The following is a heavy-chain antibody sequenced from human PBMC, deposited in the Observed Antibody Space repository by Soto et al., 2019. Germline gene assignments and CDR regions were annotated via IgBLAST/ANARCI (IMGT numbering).Heavy chain of an antibody. V-gene: IGHV3-7*03. J-gene: IGHJ4*02. D-gene: IGHD3-16*01. CDR3: VRVGRLGGY. Sequence: EVQLVESGGGLVQPGGSLRLSCAASGFTFSTYWMSWVRQAPGKGLEWVANIKEDGSEKYYVDSVKGRFTISRDNANNSLYLQTISLRAEDTAVYYCVRVGRLGGYWGQGTLVTVSS. CDR2: IKEDGSEK. CDR1: GFTFSTYW.